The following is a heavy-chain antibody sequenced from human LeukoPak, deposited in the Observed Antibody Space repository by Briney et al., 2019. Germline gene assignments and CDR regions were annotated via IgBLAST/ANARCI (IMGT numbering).Heavy chain of an antibody. CDR2: INHSGST. V-gene: IGHV4-34*01. Sequence: PSETLSLTCAVYGGSFSGYYWSWIRQPPGKGLEWIGEINHSGSTNYNPSLKSRVTISVDTSKNQFSLKLSSVTAADTAVYYCARVGVYYGSVYDAFDIWGQGQWSPSLQ. CDR1: GGSFSGYY. J-gene: IGHJ3*02. D-gene: IGHD3-10*01. CDR3: ARVGVYYGSVYDAFDI.